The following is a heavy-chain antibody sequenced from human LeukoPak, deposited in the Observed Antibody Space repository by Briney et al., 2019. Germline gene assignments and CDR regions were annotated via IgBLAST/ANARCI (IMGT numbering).Heavy chain of an antibody. D-gene: IGHD3-9*01. CDR2: ISYSGNT. V-gene: IGHV4-59*01. CDR3: ARDEKYYDILTGYTYNWFDP. J-gene: IGHJ5*02. CDR1: GGSISSYY. Sequence: TSETLSLTCSVSGGSISSYYWSWIRQPPGKGLEWIGYISYSGNTNYNPSLKSRVTISVDTSKNQFSLKLRSVTAADTAVYYCARDEKYYDILTGYTYNWFDPWGQGTLVTVSS.